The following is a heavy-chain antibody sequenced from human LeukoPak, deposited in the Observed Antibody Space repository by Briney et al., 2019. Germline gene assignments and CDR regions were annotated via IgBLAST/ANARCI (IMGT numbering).Heavy chain of an antibody. V-gene: IGHV3-30*18. CDR2: ISYDGSNK. D-gene: IGHD3-22*01. CDR1: GFTFSSYG. CDR3: AKARITMIVVVITPPDY. Sequence: GGSLRLSCAASGFTFSSYGMHWVRQAPGKGLEWVAAISYDGSNKYYADSVEGRFTISRDNSKNTLYLQMNSLRAEDTAVYYCAKARITMIVVVITPPDYWGQGTLVTVSS. J-gene: IGHJ4*02.